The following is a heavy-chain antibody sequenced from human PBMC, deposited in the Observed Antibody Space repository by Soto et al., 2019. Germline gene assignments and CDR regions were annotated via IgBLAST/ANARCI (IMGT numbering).Heavy chain of an antibody. CDR1: GGSISSGGYS. J-gene: IGHJ6*02. V-gene: IGHV4-30-2*05. CDR2: IYYSGST. CDR3: ARVFPTVTTDYYYYGMDV. D-gene: IGHD4-17*01. Sequence: QLQLQESGSGLVKPSQTLSLTCAVSGGSISSGGYSWSWIRQPPGKGLEWIGYIYYSGSTYYNPSLKSRVTISVDTSKNQFSLKLSSVTAADTAVYYCARVFPTVTTDYYYYGMDVWGQGTTVTVSS.